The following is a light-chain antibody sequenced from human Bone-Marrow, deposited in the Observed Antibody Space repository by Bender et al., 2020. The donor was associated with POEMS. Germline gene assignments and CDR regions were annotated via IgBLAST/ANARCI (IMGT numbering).Light chain of an antibody. J-gene: IGLJ1*01. V-gene: IGLV3-21*02. CDR1: NIGRIS. Sequence: SYVLTQSPSVSVAPGQTARITCGGTNIGRISVHWYQQKPGQAPVLVVYEDSDRPSGIPERFSGSSSGNTATLTISGTQAMDEADYYCQAWDSNSLYVFGTGTKVTVL. CDR3: QAWDSNSLYV. CDR2: EDS.